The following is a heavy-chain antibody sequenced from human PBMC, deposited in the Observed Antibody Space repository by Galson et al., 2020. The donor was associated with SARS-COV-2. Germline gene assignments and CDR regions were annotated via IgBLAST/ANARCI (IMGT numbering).Heavy chain of an antibody. CDR3: ARGGYSSSGNYYGMDV. V-gene: IGHV1-69*13. J-gene: IGHJ6*02. D-gene: IGHD1-1*01. CDR1: GGTFSSYA. Sequence: SVKVSCKASGGTFSSYAISWVRQAPGQGLEWMGGIIPIFGTTNYAQKFQGRVTITAYESTSTAYMELSSLRSEDTAVYYCARGGYSSSGNYYGMDVWGQGTTVTVSS. CDR2: IIPIFGTT.